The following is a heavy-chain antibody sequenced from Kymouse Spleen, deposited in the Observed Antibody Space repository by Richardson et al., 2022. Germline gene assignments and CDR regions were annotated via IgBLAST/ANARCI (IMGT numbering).Heavy chain of an antibody. J-gene: IGHJ6*02. V-gene: IGHV4-4*02. Sequence: QVQLQESGPGLVKPSGTLSLTCAVSGGSISSSNWWSWVRQPPGKGLEWIGEIYHSGSTNYNPSLKSRVTISVDKSKNQFSLKLSSVTAADTAVYYCARRGYYYGSGSYGPYYYYGMDVWGQGTTVTVSS. CDR1: GGSISSSNW. D-gene: IGHD3-10*01. CDR2: IYHSGST. CDR3: ARRGYYYGSGSYGPYYYYGMDV.